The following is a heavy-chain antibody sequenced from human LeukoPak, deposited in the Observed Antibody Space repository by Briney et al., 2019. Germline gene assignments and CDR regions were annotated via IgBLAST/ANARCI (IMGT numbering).Heavy chain of an antibody. CDR2: INPNNDDT. V-gene: IGHV1-2*02. CDR3: ARGDSSSWYYFDY. Sequence: ASVKVSCKASGYTFTGYYMHWVRQAPGQGLEWMGWINPNNDDTNYAQKFQGRVTMTRDTSINTAYMELSSLRSDDTAMYYCARGDSSSWYYFDYWGQGTLATVSS. CDR1: GYTFTGYY. J-gene: IGHJ4*02. D-gene: IGHD6-13*01.